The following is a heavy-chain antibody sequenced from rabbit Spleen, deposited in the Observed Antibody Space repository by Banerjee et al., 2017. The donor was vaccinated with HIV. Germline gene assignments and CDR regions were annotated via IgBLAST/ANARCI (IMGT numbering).Heavy chain of an antibody. CDR3: ARDPVIAGSAYYDL. Sequence: QQQLVESGGGLVKPGASLTLTCKASGFSFSSNYWICWVRQAPGKGLEWIACIYAGSSDGTYYASWAKGRFSVTKTSSTTVTIEMTSLTAADTATYFCARDPVIAGSAYYDLWGQGTLVTVS. CDR2: IYAGSSDGT. J-gene: IGHJ3*01. V-gene: IGHV1S45*01. CDR1: GFSFSSNYW. D-gene: IGHD8-1*01.